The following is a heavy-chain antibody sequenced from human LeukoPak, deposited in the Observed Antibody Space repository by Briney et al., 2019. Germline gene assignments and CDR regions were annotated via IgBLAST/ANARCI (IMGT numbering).Heavy chain of an antibody. CDR3: AKEYSSSLFDY. J-gene: IGHJ4*02. V-gene: IGHV4-34*01. CDR1: GGSFSGYY. Sequence: PSETLSLTCAVYGGSFSGYYWSWIRQPPGKGLEWIGEINHSGSTNYNPSLKSRVTISVDTSKNQFSLKLSSVTAADTAVYYCAKEYSSSLFDYWGQGTLVTVSS. D-gene: IGHD6-6*01. CDR2: INHSGST.